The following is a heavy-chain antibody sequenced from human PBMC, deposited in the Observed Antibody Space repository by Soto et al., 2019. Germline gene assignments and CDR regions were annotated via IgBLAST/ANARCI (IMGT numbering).Heavy chain of an antibody. V-gene: IGHV1-69*13. CDR3: ASSAYLVVPADIGNWFDP. CDR1: GGTFSSYA. CDR2: IIPIFGTA. J-gene: IGHJ5*01. Sequence: SVKVSCKASGGTFSSYAISWVRQAPGQGLEWMGGIIPIFGTANYAQKFQGRVTITADESTSTAYMELSSLRSEDTAVYYCASSAYLVVPADIGNWFDPWGQGTLVTVSS. D-gene: IGHD2-2*02.